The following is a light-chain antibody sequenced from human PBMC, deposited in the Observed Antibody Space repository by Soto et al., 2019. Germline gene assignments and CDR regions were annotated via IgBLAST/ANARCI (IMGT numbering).Light chain of an antibody. V-gene: IGKV1-27*01. Sequence: DIQMTQSPSSLSASLGDRVTITCRSSQGISNYLAWYQQKPGKVPKLLLYAASTLQSVVPSRFSGSGSGTDFTLTISSLQPEDVATYYCQKYNSAPRLTFGPGTKVDIK. J-gene: IGKJ3*01. CDR3: QKYNSAPRLT. CDR2: AAS. CDR1: QGISNY.